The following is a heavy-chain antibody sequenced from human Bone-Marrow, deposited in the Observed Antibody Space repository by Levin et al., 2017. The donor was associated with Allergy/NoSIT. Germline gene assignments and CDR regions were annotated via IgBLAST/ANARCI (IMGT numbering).Heavy chain of an antibody. CDR3: ARPIDYYDTSGFDY. CDR1: GFSFSRYA. CDR2: IYPSGDT. V-gene: IGHV1-46*01. J-gene: IGHJ4*02. Sequence: GGSLRLSCAASGFSFSRYAIHWVRQAPGQGLEWMGLIYPSGDTRYAQKFQGRVTMTRDTSTTTVYMDLHNLRSDDTAIYYCARPIDYYDTSGFDYWGQGTLVTVSS. D-gene: IGHD3-22*01.